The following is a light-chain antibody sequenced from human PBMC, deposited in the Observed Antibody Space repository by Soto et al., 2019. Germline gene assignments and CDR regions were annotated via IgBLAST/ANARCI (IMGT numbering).Light chain of an antibody. CDR3: QHYNSYGT. CDR2: DAS. J-gene: IGKJ1*01. V-gene: IGKV1-5*01. Sequence: DIQMTQSPSTLSASVGDRATITCRASQSISSWLAWYQQKPGKAPKLLIYDASSLESGVPSRFSGSGSGTEFTLTISSLQPDDFATYYCQHYNSYGTFGQGTKVDIK. CDR1: QSISSW.